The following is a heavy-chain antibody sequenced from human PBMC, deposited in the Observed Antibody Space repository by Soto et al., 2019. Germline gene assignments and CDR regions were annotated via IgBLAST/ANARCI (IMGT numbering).Heavy chain of an antibody. CDR3: ARSYSGTFYGYDI. J-gene: IGHJ4*02. CDR1: GGSVSSFH. V-gene: IGHV4-59*02. CDR2: VFYTGNT. D-gene: IGHD1-26*01. Sequence: SETLSLTCTVSGGSVSSFHWSWIRQSPGKELEWIGYVFYTGNTKYNPALKRRVTISVDTSKKQFSLKLSSVSAADTGLYYCARSYSGTFYGYDIWGQGILVTVSS.